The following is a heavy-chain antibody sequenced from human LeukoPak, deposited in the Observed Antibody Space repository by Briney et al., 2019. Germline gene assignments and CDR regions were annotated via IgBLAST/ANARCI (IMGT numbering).Heavy chain of an antibody. D-gene: IGHD3-22*01. CDR1: GGSITSYY. CDR2: IYYSGAT. V-gene: IGHV4-59*01. CDR3: ARGPQSYDSSGYSLDD. Sequence: PSETLSLTCTVSGGSITSYYWSWIRQPPGKGLEWIGYIYYSGATNYNPSLKSRVTMSVDTSKNQFSLKLTSVTAADTAVYYCARGPQSYDSSGYSLDDWGQGTLVTVSS. J-gene: IGHJ4*02.